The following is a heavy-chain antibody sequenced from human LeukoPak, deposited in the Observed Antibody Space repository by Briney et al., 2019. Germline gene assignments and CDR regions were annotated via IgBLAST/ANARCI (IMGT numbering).Heavy chain of an antibody. V-gene: IGHV1-2*02. CDR1: GYTFTGYF. J-gene: IGHJ6*03. D-gene: IGHD2-2*01. Sequence: ASVKVSCKASGYTFTGYFMHWVRQAPGQGLEWMGWINPNSGGTNFAQQFQGRVTMARDTSISTAYMELSRLRSDDTAVYYCARGGSPIYYYYMDVWGKGTTVTISS. CDR3: ARGGSPIYYYYMDV. CDR2: INPNSGGT.